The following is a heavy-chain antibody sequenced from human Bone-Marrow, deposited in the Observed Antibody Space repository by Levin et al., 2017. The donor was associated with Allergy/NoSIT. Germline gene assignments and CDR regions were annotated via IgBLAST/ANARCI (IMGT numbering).Heavy chain of an antibody. Sequence: SLNLYFSSSFFPFLLSSLSWVRQAPGKGLEWVSAISGSGGSTYYADSVKGRFTISRAPSKNTLYLQMNSLRAEDTAVYYCAKSTATFDYWGQGTLVTVSS. V-gene: IGHV3-23*01. CDR2: ISGSGGST. D-gene: IGHD5-18*01. J-gene: IGHJ4*02. CDR1: FFPFLLSS. CDR3: AKSTATFDY.